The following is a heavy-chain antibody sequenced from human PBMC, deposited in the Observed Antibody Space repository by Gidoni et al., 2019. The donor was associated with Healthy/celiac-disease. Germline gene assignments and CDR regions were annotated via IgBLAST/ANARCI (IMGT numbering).Heavy chain of an antibody. CDR3: AREGWYYFDY. V-gene: IGHV3-30-3*01. J-gene: IGHJ4*02. D-gene: IGHD6-19*01. Sequence: QVQLVESGGGVVQPGRSLRLSCAASGFTFSSYAMHWVRQAPGKGLEWVAVISYDGSNKYYADSVKGRFTISRDNSKNTLYLQMNSLRAEDTAVYYCAREGWYYFDYWGQGTLVTVSS. CDR2: ISYDGSNK. CDR1: GFTFSSYA.